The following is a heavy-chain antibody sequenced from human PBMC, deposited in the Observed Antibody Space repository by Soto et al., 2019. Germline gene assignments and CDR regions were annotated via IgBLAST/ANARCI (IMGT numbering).Heavy chain of an antibody. D-gene: IGHD3-22*01. CDR3: ARDVISHYDTSGYTDS. J-gene: IGHJ4*02. V-gene: IGHV4-38-2*02. Sequence: SETLSLTCAVSGYSISSGYYWGWIRQPPGKGLEWIGRIYTSGSTDYDPSLKSRVTMSVDTSKNQFALRLSSVTAADTAVYYCARDVISHYDTSGYTDSWGQGILVTVSS. CDR2: IYTSGST. CDR1: GYSISSGYY.